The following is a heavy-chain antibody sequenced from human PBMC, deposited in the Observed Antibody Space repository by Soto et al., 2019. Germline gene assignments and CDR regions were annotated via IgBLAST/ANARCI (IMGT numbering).Heavy chain of an antibody. CDR3: ARENMVRGVIITNPYYYYYGMDV. V-gene: IGHV1-18*01. D-gene: IGHD3-10*01. CDR2: ISAYNGNT. J-gene: IGHJ6*02. Sequence: ASVKVSCKASGYTFTSYGISWVRQAPGQGLERMGWISAYNGNTNYAQKLQGRVTMTTDESTSTAYMELSSLRSEDTAVYYCARENMVRGVIITNPYYYYYGMDVWGQGTTVTVSS. CDR1: GYTFTSYG.